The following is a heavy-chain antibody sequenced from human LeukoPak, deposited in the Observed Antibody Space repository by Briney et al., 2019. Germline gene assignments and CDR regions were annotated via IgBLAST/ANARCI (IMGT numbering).Heavy chain of an antibody. CDR2: INHSGST. Sequence: PSETLSLTCAVYGGSFSGYYWSWIRQPPGKGLEWIGEINHSGSTNYNPSLKSRVTISVDTSKNQFSLKLSSVTAADTAVYYCARVRDWFWYFDLWGRGTLVTVSS. CDR1: GGSFSGYY. CDR3: ARVRDWFWYFDL. D-gene: IGHD3-3*01. V-gene: IGHV4-34*01. J-gene: IGHJ2*01.